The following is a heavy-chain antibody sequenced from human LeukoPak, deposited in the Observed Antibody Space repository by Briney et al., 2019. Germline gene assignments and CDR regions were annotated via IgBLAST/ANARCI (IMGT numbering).Heavy chain of an antibody. V-gene: IGHV1-24*01. Sequence: ASVKVSCKVSGYTLTELSMHWVRQAPGKGLEWMGGFDPEDGETIYAQKFQGRVTMTEDTSTDTAYMELSSLRSEDTAVYYCATGEQWPVAWNYWGQGTLVTVSS. CDR2: FDPEDGET. CDR1: GYTLTELS. CDR3: ATGEQWPVAWNY. D-gene: IGHD6-19*01. J-gene: IGHJ4*02.